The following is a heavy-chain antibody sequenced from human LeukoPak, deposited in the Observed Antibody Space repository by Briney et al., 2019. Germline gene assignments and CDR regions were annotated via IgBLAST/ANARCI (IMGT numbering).Heavy chain of an antibody. CDR1: GFTFSSYS. V-gene: IGHV3-48*01. CDR3: ARDPQEYYDSSGAFDI. CDR2: ISSSSSTI. J-gene: IGHJ3*02. Sequence: GGTLRLSCAASGFTFSSYSMNWVRQAPGKGLEWVSYISSSSSTIYYADSVKGRFTISRDNAKNSLYLQMNSLRAEDTAVYYCARDPQEYYDSSGAFDIWGRGTMVTVSS. D-gene: IGHD3-22*01.